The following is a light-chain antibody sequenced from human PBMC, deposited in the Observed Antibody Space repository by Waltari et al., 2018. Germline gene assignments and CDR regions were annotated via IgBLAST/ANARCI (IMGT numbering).Light chain of an antibody. J-gene: IGKJ1*01. V-gene: IGKV3-20*01. CDR3: QHLDTSWT. CDR2: GAS. Sequence: ELVLTQSPVTLSLSPGERATLSCRASQSGNDIYLAWYQQKVGQPPRLLIYGASGRATGIPDRFSGSGSGTDFTLTISRLEPEDFAVYYCQHLDTSWTFGQGTKEEIK. CDR1: QSGNDIY.